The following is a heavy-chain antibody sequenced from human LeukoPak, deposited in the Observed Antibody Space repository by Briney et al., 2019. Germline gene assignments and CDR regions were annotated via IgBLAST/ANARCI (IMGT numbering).Heavy chain of an antibody. CDR2: IYYSGST. Sequence: SETLSLTCTVSGGSISSYYWSWIRQPPGKGLEWIGYIYYSGSTNYNPSLKSRVTISVDTSKNQFSLKLSSVTAADTAVYYCARQGRAIVPAAISDWGQGTLVTVSS. D-gene: IGHD2-2*02. CDR1: GGSISSYY. CDR3: ARQGRAIVPAAISD. V-gene: IGHV4-59*08. J-gene: IGHJ4*02.